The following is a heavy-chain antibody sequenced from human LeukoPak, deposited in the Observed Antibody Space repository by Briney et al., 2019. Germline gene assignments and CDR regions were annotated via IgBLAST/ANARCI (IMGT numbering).Heavy chain of an antibody. Sequence: SETLSLTCAVYGGSFSGYYWSWIRQPPGKGLEWIGEINHSGSTNYNPSLKSRVTISVDTSKNQFSLKLSSVTAADTAVYYCARGGYYDFWSGYYITYYFDYWGQGTLVTVSS. J-gene: IGHJ4*02. D-gene: IGHD3-3*01. CDR3: ARGGYYDFWSGYYITYYFDY. CDR2: INHSGST. V-gene: IGHV4-34*01. CDR1: GGSFSGYY.